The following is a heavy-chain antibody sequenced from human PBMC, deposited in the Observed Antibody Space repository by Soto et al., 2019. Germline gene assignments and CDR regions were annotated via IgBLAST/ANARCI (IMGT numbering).Heavy chain of an antibody. CDR3: CRVNPRAKSPDY. V-gene: IGHV3-72*01. D-gene: IGHD3-16*02. CDR2: SRNRANSHST. Sequence: PGGSLRLSCAVSVVSEFSFSDEYMDWVRQAPGKGLEWVGRSRNRANSHSTAYAASVQGRFTISRDDSKQTVYLQMNNLKTEDTAVYYCCRVNPRAKSPDYWYQGALVTVSS. J-gene: IGHJ4*02. CDR1: VVSEFSFSDEY.